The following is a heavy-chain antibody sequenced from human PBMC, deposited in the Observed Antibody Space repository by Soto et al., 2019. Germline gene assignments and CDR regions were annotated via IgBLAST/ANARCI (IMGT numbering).Heavy chain of an antibody. CDR3: ARVKSSSSVNFDY. CDR2: INAGNGNT. J-gene: IGHJ4*02. D-gene: IGHD6-13*01. CDR1: GYTFTSYA. V-gene: IGHV1-3*01. Sequence: VASVKVSCKASGYTFTSYAMHWVRQAPGQRLEWMGWINAGNGNTKYSQKFQGRVTITRDTSASTAYMELSSLRSEDTAVYYCARVKSSSSVNFDYWGQGTLVTVSS.